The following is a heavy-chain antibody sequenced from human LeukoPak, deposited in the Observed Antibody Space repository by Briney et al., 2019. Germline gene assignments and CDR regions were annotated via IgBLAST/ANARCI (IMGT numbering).Heavy chain of an antibody. D-gene: IGHD2-2*01. Sequence: PGGSLRLSCAASGFTFSSYGMHWVRQAPGKGLEWVAFIRYDGSNKYYADSVKGRFTMSRDNSKITLYLKMNSLRAEETPVYHGAKDRMVVVPASLDYWGQGTLVTASS. CDR2: IRYDGSNK. CDR3: AKDRMVVVPASLDY. J-gene: IGHJ4*02. CDR1: GFTFSSYG. V-gene: IGHV3-30*02.